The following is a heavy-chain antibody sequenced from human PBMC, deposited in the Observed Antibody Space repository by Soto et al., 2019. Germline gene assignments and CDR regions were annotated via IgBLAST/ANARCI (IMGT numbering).Heavy chain of an antibody. D-gene: IGHD3-3*01. Sequence: LSLTCAASGFTFSSYAMSWVRQAPGKGLEWVSAISGSGGSTYYADSVKGRFTISRDNSKNTLYLQMNSLRAEDTAVYYCAKVYDFWSGYQYYFDYWGQGTLVTVSS. CDR3: AKVYDFWSGYQYYFDY. CDR2: ISGSGGST. V-gene: IGHV3-23*01. J-gene: IGHJ4*02. CDR1: GFTFSSYA.